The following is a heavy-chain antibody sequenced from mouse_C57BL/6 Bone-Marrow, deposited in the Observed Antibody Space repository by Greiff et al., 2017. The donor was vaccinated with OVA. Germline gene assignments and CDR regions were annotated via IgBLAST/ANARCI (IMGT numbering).Heavy chain of an antibody. V-gene: IGHV1-63*01. CDR1: GYTFTNYW. CDR2: IYPGGGST. CDR3: ARFGWLLRGWAMDY. Sequence: VKLMESGAELVRPGTSVKMSCKASGYTFTNYWIGWAKQRPGHGLEWIGDIYPGGGSTNYNEKFKGKATLTADKSYSPGYMQFSSLTSEDSAIYYCARFGWLLRGWAMDYWGQGTSVTVSS. J-gene: IGHJ4*01. D-gene: IGHD2-3*01.